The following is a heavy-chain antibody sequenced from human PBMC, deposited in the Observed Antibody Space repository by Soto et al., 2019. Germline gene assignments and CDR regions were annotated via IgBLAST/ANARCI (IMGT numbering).Heavy chain of an antibody. CDR3: ARERNYDILTGYLHYFDY. Sequence: PGGSLRLSCAASGFTFSSYAMSWVRQAQGKGLEWVSAISGGGDSTYYTDSVKGRFTISRDNSKNTLYLQVNSLRAEDTAVYYCARERNYDILTGYLHYFDYWGQGTLVTVSS. D-gene: IGHD3-9*01. CDR1: GFTFSSYA. J-gene: IGHJ4*02. V-gene: IGHV3-23*01. CDR2: ISGGGDST.